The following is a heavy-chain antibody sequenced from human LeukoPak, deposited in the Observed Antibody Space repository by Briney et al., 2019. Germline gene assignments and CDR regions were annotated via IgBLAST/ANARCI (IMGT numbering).Heavy chain of an antibody. V-gene: IGHV3-30*18. CDR2: ISYGGSNK. Sequence: GAFLRPSSAASGSTFSCYGMRFVHPAAGRGLELVEIISYGGSNKYYAASMRGRFTISRNNSKNTLYLKMTSLRAQDTAGYYCAKDPRLFWMGGYFDYWGQGALVTVSS. J-gene: IGHJ4*02. CDR3: AKDPRLFWMGGYFDY. CDR1: GSTFSCYG. D-gene: IGHD3-3*01.